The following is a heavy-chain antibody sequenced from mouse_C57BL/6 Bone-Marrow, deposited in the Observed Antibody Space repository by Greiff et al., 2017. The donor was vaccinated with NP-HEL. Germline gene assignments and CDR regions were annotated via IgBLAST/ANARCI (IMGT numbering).Heavy chain of an antibody. V-gene: IGHV3-8*01. D-gene: IGHD1-1*01. J-gene: IGHJ1*03. CDR2: ISYSGST. Sequence: DVMLVESGPGLAKPSQTLSLTCSVTGYSITSDYWNWIRKFPGNKLEYMGYISYSGSTYYNPSLKSRISITRDTSKNQYYLQLNSVTTEDTATYYCARSWGYYYGSSLHWYFDVWGTGTTVTVSS. CDR1: GYSITSDY. CDR3: ARSWGYYYGSSLHWYFDV.